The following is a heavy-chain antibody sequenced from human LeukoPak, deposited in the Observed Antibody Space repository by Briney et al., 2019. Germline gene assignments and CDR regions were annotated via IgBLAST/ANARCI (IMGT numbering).Heavy chain of an antibody. J-gene: IGHJ4*02. CDR2: FFYNVNT. V-gene: IGHV4-39*07. Sequence: SETLSLTFTVSGVSISSSDYYWAWIRQPPGKGLEWIGSFFYNVNTYYNPSLKSRVTISVDTSNNQYSLKLSSVTAADTAVYYCARGRNWKYLSHFDYWGQGTLVTVSS. CDR1: GVSISSSDYY. D-gene: IGHD1-7*01. CDR3: ARGRNWKYLSHFDY.